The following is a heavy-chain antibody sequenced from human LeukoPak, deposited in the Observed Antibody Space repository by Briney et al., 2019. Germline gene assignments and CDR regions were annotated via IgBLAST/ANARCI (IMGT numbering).Heavy chain of an antibody. CDR3: ATVTAMVPFDY. CDR2: VVPDDGET. J-gene: IGHJ4*02. CDR1: GYTFTHYY. V-gene: IGHV1-69-2*01. Sequence: ASVKISCKVSGYTFTHYYMHWVQQAPGKGLEWMGLVVPDDGETIYAEKFQGRVTITADTSTDTAYMELSSLRSEDTAVYYWATVTAMVPFDYWGQGTLVTVSS. D-gene: IGHD5-18*01.